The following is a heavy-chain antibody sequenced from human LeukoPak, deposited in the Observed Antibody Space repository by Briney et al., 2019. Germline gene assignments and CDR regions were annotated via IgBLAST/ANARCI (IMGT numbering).Heavy chain of an antibody. J-gene: IGHJ4*02. V-gene: IGHV4-39*07. CDR1: GGSISRSRDY. D-gene: IGHD6-13*01. Sequence: PSETLSLTCTVSGGSISRSRDYWGWIRQPPGKGLEWIGEINHSGSTNYNPSLKSRVTISVDTSKNQFSLKLSSVTAADTAVYYCARYSSSWYQRGFDYWGQGTLVTVSS. CDR2: INHSGST. CDR3: ARYSSSWYQRGFDY.